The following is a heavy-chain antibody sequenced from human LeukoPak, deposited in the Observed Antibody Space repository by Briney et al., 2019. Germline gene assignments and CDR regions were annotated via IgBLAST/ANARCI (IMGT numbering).Heavy chain of an antibody. V-gene: IGHV1-2*02. CDR1: GYTFTGYY. CDR3: AKIVGATNEVFDY. Sequence: GASVKVSCKASGYTFTGYYMHWVRQAPGQGLEWMGWINPNSGGTNYAQKFQGRVTMTRDTSISTAYMELSRLRSDDTAVYYCAKIVGATNEVFDYWGQGTLVTVSS. CDR2: INPNSGGT. D-gene: IGHD1-26*01. J-gene: IGHJ4*02.